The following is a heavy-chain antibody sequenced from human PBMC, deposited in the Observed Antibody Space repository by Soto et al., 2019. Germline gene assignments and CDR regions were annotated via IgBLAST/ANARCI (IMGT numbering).Heavy chain of an antibody. CDR3: ARGWRFLEWLKRFDP. D-gene: IGHD3-3*01. CDR2: INHSGST. Sequence: SETLSLTCAVYGGSFSGYYWSWIRQPPGKGLEWIGEINHSGSTNYNPSLKSRVTISVDTSKNQFSLKLSSVTAADTAVYYCARGWRFLEWLKRFDPWGQGTLVTVSS. J-gene: IGHJ5*02. CDR1: GGSFSGYY. V-gene: IGHV4-34*01.